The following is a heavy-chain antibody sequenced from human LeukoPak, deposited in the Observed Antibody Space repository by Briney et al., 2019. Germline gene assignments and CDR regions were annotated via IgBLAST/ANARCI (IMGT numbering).Heavy chain of an antibody. CDR3: ARARYFDSYYYMDV. Sequence: ASVKVSCKASGYTFTGYYMHWVRQAPGQGLEWMGWINPNSGGTNYAQKFQGRVTMTRDTSISTAYMELSRLRSDDTAVYYCARARYFDSYYYMDVWGKGTTVTISS. J-gene: IGHJ6*03. CDR2: INPNSGGT. D-gene: IGHD3-9*01. V-gene: IGHV1-2*02. CDR1: GYTFTGYY.